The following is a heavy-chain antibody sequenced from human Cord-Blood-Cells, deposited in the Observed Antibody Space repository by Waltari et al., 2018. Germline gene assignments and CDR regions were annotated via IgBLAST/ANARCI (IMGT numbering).Heavy chain of an antibody. CDR2: IDPVDSDT. D-gene: IGHD6-13*01. CDR1: GYRFTRYW. V-gene: IGHV5-51*01. J-gene: IGHJ4*02. CDR3: ARQRSIAAAGDY. Sequence: DVQLVQSGAEAKKPGESLKISGKGSGYRFTRYWIGWVGQMPGKGLEWMAIIDPVDSDTTLTPSFQGEFTSSADKSITTAYLQWSSLKASDTAMYYCARQRSIAAAGDYWCQGTLVTVSS.